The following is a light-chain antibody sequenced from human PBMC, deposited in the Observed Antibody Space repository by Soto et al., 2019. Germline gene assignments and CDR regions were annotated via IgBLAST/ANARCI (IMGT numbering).Light chain of an antibody. CDR1: QTIRSW. V-gene: IGKV1-5*01. Sequence: DIQMIQSPSTLSASVGGRVTITCRASQTIRSWLAWYQQKPGKAPNLLIYAATTLKSGVPSRFSGNGSETEFTLTISSLQPDDFATYYCQQYHSYYRSFGQGPKLEIK. J-gene: IGKJ2*03. CDR3: QQYHSYYRS. CDR2: AAT.